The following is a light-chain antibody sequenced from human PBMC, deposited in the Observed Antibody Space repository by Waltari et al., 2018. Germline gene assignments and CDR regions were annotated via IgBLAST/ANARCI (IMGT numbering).Light chain of an antibody. CDR1: QGINNY. Sequence: DIQMSQSPSSLSASVGDRVTITCRTSQGINNYLSWYQQKPGKAPNLLIYTVNSLVSGVPSRFSGSGSGTEFTLTISSLQPEDFATYYCQQGNTYPWTFGQGTKVEIK. J-gene: IGKJ1*01. CDR2: TVN. CDR3: QQGNTYPWT. V-gene: IGKV1-17*01.